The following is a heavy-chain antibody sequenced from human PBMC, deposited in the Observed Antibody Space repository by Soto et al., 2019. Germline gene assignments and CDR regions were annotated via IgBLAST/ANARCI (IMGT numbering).Heavy chain of an antibody. CDR1: GFTFSSYW. J-gene: IGHJ6*03. D-gene: IGHD3-10*01. CDR3: ARWFHYYYYMDV. CDR2: INSDGSST. V-gene: IGHV3-74*01. Sequence: GGSLILSYAASGFTFSSYWMHWVRQAPGKGLVWVSRINSDGSSTSYADSVKGRFTISRDNAKNTLYLQMNSLRAEDTAVYYCARWFHYYYYMDVWGKVTTVTVSS.